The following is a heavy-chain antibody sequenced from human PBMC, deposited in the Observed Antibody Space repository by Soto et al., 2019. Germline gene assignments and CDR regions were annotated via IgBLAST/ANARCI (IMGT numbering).Heavy chain of an antibody. D-gene: IGHD3-16*01. CDR2: ISGSGGRS. V-gene: IGHV3-23*01. CDR3: AKAYFVWSSEQPYYFDY. Sequence: TFRNYAMTWVRQGPGKGLEWVSGISGSGGRSYYADSVKGRFTISRDNSKSTLYLQMNSLRAENTAVYYCAKAYFVWSSEQPYYFDYWGQGTLVTVSS. CDR1: TFRNYA. J-gene: IGHJ4*02.